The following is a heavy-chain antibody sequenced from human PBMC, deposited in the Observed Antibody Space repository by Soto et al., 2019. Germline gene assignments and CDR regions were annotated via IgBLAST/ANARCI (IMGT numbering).Heavy chain of an antibody. D-gene: IGHD1-20*01. CDR2: ISSSSSYI. J-gene: IGHJ4*02. CDR1: GLTFSSYS. CDR3: ARDSPLSDITGTYDY. V-gene: IGHV3-21*01. Sequence: PGGSLRHSCAASGLTFSSYSMSWVRQATGKGLEWVSSISSSSSYIYYADSVKGRFTISRDNAKNSLYLQMNSLRAEDTAVYYCARDSPLSDITGTYDYWGQGTLVTVSS.